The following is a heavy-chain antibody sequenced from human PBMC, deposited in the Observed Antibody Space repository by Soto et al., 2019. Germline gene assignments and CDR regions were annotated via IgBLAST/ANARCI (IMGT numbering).Heavy chain of an antibody. CDR2: ISGSGGST. CDR1: GFTFSSYA. V-gene: IGHV3-23*01. Sequence: EVQLLESGGGLVQPGGSLRLSCAASGFTFSSYAMSWVRQAPGKGLEWVSAISGSGGSTYYADSVKGRFTISRDNSKNTLYLQMNSLRAEDTAVYYCAKVTSITIFGVVSHWYFDLWGRGTLVTVSS. CDR3: AKVTSITIFGVVSHWYFDL. D-gene: IGHD3-3*01. J-gene: IGHJ2*01.